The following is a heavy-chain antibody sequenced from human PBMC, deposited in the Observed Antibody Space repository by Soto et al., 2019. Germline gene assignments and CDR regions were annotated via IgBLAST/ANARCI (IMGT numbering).Heavy chain of an antibody. CDR1: GGSISSYY. J-gene: IGHJ4*02. Sequence: SETLSLTCTVSGGSISSYYWSWIRQPPGKGLEWIGYIYYSGSTNYNPSLKSRVTISVDTSKNQFSLKLSSVTAADTAVYYCARLYSGSYLDYWGQGTLVTVSS. CDR2: IYYSGST. CDR3: ARLYSGSYLDY. D-gene: IGHD1-26*01. V-gene: IGHV4-59*01.